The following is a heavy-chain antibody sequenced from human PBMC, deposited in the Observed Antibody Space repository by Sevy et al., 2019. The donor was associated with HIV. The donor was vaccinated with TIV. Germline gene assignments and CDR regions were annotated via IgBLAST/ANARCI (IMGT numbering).Heavy chain of an antibody. Sequence: SETLSLTCTVSGASISRNYWTWIRQPPGKGLEWIGYIYLSGSSNYNPSLKSRVTISIEASKNQFSLKLNSVTAADTAIYYCAGEVNHYASGFREGMDVWGQGTSVTVSS. V-gene: IGHV4-59*13. D-gene: IGHD3-10*01. CDR3: AGEVNHYASGFREGMDV. CDR2: IYLSGSS. CDR1: GASISRNY. J-gene: IGHJ6*02.